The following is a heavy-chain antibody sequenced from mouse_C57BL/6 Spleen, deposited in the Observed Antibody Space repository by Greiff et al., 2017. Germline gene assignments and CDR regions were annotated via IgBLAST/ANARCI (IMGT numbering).Heavy chain of an antibody. J-gene: IGHJ3*01. V-gene: IGHV1-55*01. CDR3: ARRGSGYGFAY. D-gene: IGHD3-2*02. Sequence: VKVVESGAELVKPGASVKMSCKASGYTFTSYWITWVKQRPGQGLEWIGDIYPGSGSTNYNEKFKSKATLTVDTSSSTAYMQLSSLTSEDSAVYYCARRGSGYGFAYWGQGTLVTVSA. CDR1: GYTFTSYW. CDR2: IYPGSGST.